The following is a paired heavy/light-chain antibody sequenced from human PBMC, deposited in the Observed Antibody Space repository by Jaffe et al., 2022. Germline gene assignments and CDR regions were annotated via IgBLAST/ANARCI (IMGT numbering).Heavy chain of an antibody. CDR2: IHYDGSNK. D-gene: IGHD2-15*01. J-gene: IGHJ4*02. V-gene: IGHV3-30*02. Sequence: QVQLVESGGGVVQPGGSLRLSCAASGFTFSSYGMHWVRQAPGKGLDWLAFIHYDGSNKYYADSVKGRFTISRDNSKNTLYLQMNSLRAEDTAVYYCAKHGCRGGSCYDPVAYWGQGTLVTVSS. CDR3: AKHGCRGGSCYDPVAY. CDR1: GFTFSSYG.
Light chain of an antibody. J-gene: IGKJ3*01. CDR3: QQFNSYPSFT. V-gene: IGKV1-13*02. CDR2: DAS. CDR1: QGISSA. Sequence: AIHLTQSPSSLSASVGDTVTITCRASQGISSALAWYQQKPGKAPNLLIYDASSLQRGVSSRFSGSGSGTDFTLTISSLQPEDFATYYCQQFNSYPSFTFGPGTKVDIK.